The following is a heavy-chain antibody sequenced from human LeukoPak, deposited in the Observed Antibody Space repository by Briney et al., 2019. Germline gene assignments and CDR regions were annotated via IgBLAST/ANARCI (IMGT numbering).Heavy chain of an antibody. CDR3: WVFVGATYFDY. J-gene: IGHJ4*02. V-gene: IGHV3-64D*06. D-gene: IGHD1-26*01. CDR2: ISSNGGST. CDR1: GFTFSSYA. Sequence: GGSLRLSCSASGFTFSSYAMHWVRQAPGKGLEYVSAISSNGGSTYYADSVKGRFTISRDNSKNTLYLQTSSLRAEDTAVYYCWVFVGATYFDYWGQGTLVTVSS.